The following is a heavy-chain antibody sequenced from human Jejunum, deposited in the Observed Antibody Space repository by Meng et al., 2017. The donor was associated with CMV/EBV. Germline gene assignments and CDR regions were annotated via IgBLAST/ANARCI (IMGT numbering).Heavy chain of an antibody. CDR1: TFSNYE. Sequence: TFSNYEMNWVRQAPGKGLEWVSYISSSGSTIYYADSVKGRFTISRDNARNSLYLQMSSLRAEDTAVYYCTRREAAAIFGGDWFDSWGQGTLVTVSS. CDR2: ISSSGSTI. D-gene: IGHD2-2*02. CDR3: TRREAAAIFGGDWFDS. J-gene: IGHJ5*01. V-gene: IGHV3-48*03.